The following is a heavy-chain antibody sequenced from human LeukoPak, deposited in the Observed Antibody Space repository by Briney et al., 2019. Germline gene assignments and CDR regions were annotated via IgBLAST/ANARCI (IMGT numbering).Heavy chain of an antibody. J-gene: IGHJ5*02. CDR1: GGSISSYY. V-gene: IGHV4-59*01. CDR3: ARGPYSSGWFSGWFDP. CDR2: IYYSGST. Sequence: SETLSLTCTVSGGSISSYYWSWIRQPPGKGLEWIGYIYYSGSTNYNPSLKSRVTISVDTSKNQFSLKLSSVTAADTAVYCCARGPYSSGWFSGWFDPWGQGTLVTVSS. D-gene: IGHD6-19*01.